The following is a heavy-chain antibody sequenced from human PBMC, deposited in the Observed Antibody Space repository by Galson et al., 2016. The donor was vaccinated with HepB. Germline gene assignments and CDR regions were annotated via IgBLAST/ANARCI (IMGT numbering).Heavy chain of an antibody. J-gene: IGHJ4*02. D-gene: IGHD5-18*01. CDR3: ARWGYSLFDY. Sequence: SETLSLTCIVSGGSISSYYWTWIRQPPGKGLEWIGYIPYSGRNNYNPSLKSRVTISVDTSKNQLSLKLSSVTAADTAVYYCARWGYSLFDYWGRGSLVTVSS. V-gene: IGHV4-59*08. CDR2: IPYSGRN. CDR1: GGSISSYY.